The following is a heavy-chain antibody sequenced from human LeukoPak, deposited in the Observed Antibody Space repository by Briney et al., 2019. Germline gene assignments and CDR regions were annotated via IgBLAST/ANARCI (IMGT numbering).Heavy chain of an antibody. J-gene: IGHJ4*02. CDR1: GGSITSYY. CDR2: IHYSGST. CDR3: ARDKVPGDY. Sequence: SETLSLTCTVSGGSITSYYWSWIRQPPGEGLEWIGYIHYSGSTDYNPSLKSRVTISVDTSKNQFSLNLRSVTAADTAVYYCARDKVPGDYWGQGTLVTVSS. V-gene: IGHV4-59*01.